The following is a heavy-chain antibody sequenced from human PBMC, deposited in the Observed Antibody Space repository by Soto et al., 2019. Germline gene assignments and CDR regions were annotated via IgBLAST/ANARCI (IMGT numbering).Heavy chain of an antibody. CDR1: GGTFSSYA. CDR3: ASKGYCSGGSCYSQYYYGMDV. J-gene: IGHJ6*02. CDR2: IIPIFGTA. V-gene: IGHV1-69*01. Sequence: QVQLVQSGAEVKKPGSSVKVSCKASGGTFSSYAISWVRQAPGQGLEWMGGIIPIFGTANYAQKFPGRVTITADESTSTAYMELSSLRSEDTAVYYCASKGYCSGGSCYSQYYYGMDVWGQGTTVTVSS. D-gene: IGHD2-15*01.